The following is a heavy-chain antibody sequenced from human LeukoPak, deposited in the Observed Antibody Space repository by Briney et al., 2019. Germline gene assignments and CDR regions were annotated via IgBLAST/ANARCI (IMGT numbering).Heavy chain of an antibody. CDR1: GFSFISYG. V-gene: IGHV3-30*03. CDR3: ARDTSYNYGAHAMDV. CDR2: ISDDGRNK. Sequence: GGSLRLSCAASGFSFISYGMHWVRQAPGKGLEWVGVISDDGRNKKYADSVKGRFTISRDNSKNTLYVQLNSLRAEDTAIYYCARDTSYNYGAHAMDVWGQGTTVTVSS. J-gene: IGHJ6*02. D-gene: IGHD4/OR15-4a*01.